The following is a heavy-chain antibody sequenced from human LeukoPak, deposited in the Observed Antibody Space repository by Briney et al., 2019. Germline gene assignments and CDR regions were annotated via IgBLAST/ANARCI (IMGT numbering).Heavy chain of an antibody. J-gene: IGHJ4*02. V-gene: IGHV3-48*03. D-gene: IGHD1-26*01. CDR1: GFTFSSYE. CDR3: ARDTRELRFDY. Sequence: QTGGSLRLSCAASGFTFSSYEMNWVRQAPGKGLEWVSYISSSDSTIYYADSVKGRFTISRDNAKNSLYLQMNSLRAEDTAVYYCARDTRELRFDYWGQGTLVTVSS. CDR2: ISSSDSTI.